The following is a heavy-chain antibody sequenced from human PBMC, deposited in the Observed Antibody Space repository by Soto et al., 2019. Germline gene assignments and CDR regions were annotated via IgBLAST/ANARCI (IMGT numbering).Heavy chain of an antibody. Sequence: GGSLRLSCAASGFTFSGSAMHWVRQASGKGLEWVGRIRSKANSYATAYAASVKGRFTISRDDSKNTAYLQMNSLKTEDTAVYYCTINRGVKWEPTNYYYYGMDVWGQGTTVTVSS. J-gene: IGHJ6*02. CDR1: GFTFSGSA. CDR2: IRSKANSYAT. D-gene: IGHD1-26*01. CDR3: TINRGVKWEPTNYYYYGMDV. V-gene: IGHV3-73*01.